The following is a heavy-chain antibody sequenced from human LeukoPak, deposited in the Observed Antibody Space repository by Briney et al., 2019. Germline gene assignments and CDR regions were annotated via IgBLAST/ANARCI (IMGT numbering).Heavy chain of an antibody. Sequence: SETLSLTCTVSGGSISSYYWSWIRQPPGKGLEWIGYIYYSGSTNYNPSLKSRVTISVDTSKNQFSLKLSSVTAADTAVYYCARDYYGDLDYWGQGTLVTVSS. V-gene: IGHV4-59*01. CDR1: GGSISSYY. CDR3: ARDYYGDLDY. D-gene: IGHD4-17*01. J-gene: IGHJ4*02. CDR2: IYYSGST.